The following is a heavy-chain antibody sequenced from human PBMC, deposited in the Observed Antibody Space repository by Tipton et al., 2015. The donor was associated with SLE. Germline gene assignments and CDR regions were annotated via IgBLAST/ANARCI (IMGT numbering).Heavy chain of an antibody. Sequence: QLVQSGAEVMKPGASVKVSCKASVYTFSNYGFSWVRQAPGQGLEWVALTSAHNVNTNYAQKLQGRVTVTTDTSTNIAYMELRSLTSGDTAVYYCATDVPGVGFNYWGQGTLVIVSS. CDR1: VYTFSNYG. CDR2: TSAHNVNT. V-gene: IGHV1-18*01. D-gene: IGHD1-26*01. J-gene: IGHJ4*02. CDR3: ATDVPGVGFNY.